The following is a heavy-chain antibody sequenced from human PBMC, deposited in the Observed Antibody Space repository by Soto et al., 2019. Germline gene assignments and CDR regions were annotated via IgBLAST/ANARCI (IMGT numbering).Heavy chain of an antibody. CDR1: GFTFSSYA. CDR3: AYDSSGYYYYSSTAPFDY. D-gene: IGHD3-22*01. V-gene: IGHV3-23*01. J-gene: IGHJ4*02. Sequence: GGSLRLSCAASGFTFSSYAMSWVRQAPGKGLEWVSAISGSGGSTYYADSVKGRFTISRDNSKNTLYLQMNSLRAEDTAVYYCAYDSSGYYYYSSTAPFDYWGQGTLVTVSS. CDR2: ISGSGGST.